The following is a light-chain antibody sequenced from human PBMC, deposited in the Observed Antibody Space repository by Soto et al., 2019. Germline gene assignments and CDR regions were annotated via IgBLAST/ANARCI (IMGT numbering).Light chain of an antibody. CDR1: SSNIAANS. V-gene: IGLV1-51*01. J-gene: IGLJ1*01. CDR3: GAWENSLTVYV. CDR2: DSD. Sequence: QSVLTQPPSVSAAPGQEVTISCSGSSSNIAANSVSWYQHLPGTAPKLLIYDSDRRPSGIPARFSGSKSGMSATLGITGLQTGDEADYYCGAWENSLTVYVFGSGTKLTVL.